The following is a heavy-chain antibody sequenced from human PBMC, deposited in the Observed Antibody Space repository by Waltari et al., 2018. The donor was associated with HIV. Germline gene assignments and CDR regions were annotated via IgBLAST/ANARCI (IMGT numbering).Heavy chain of an antibody. CDR2: IYHSGST. Sequence: QVQLQESVPGLVKPSETLSLTCAVSDYSISSGYYLGWIRQPPGMGLEWIGSIYHSGSTYYNPSLKSRVTISVDTSKNQFSLKLSSVTAADTAVYYCARERGGYDILTGYWEVDVWGQGTTVTVSS. J-gene: IGHJ6*02. V-gene: IGHV4-38-2*02. CDR3: ARERGGYDILTGYWEVDV. CDR1: DYSISSGYY. D-gene: IGHD3-9*01.